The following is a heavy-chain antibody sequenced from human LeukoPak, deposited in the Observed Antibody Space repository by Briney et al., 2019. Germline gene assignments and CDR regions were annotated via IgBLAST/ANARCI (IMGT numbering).Heavy chain of an antibody. CDR2: IYYSGST. D-gene: IGHD5-12*01. CDR3: ARTARVASKIDY. CDR1: GGSISSYY. J-gene: IGHJ4*02. Sequence: SETLSLTCTVSGGSISSYYRSWIRQPPGKGLEWIGYIYYSGSTNYNPSLKSRVTISVDTSKNQFSLKLSSVTAADTAVYYCARTARVASKIDYWGQGTLVTVSS. V-gene: IGHV4-59*01.